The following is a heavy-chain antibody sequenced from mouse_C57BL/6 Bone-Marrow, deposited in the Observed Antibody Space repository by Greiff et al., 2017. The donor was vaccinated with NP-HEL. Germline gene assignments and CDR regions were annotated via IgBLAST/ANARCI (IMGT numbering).Heavy chain of an antibody. CDR2: IYPSDSET. J-gene: IGHJ4*01. Sequence: QVQLQQPGAELVRPGSSVKLSCKASGYTFTSYWMDWVKQRPGQGLDWIGNIYPSDSETHYNQKFKDKATLTVDKSSSTAYMQLSSLTSEDSAVYYCARETPYAMDYWGQGTSVTVSS. V-gene: IGHV1-61*01. CDR3: ARETPYAMDY. CDR1: GYTFTSYW.